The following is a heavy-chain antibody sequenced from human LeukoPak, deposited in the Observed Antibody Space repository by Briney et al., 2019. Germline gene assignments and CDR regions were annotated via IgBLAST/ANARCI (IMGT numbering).Heavy chain of an antibody. CDR3: AREMRPATTTLVAY. CDR2: INPNSGNT. J-gene: IGHJ4*02. Sequence: ASVQVSSKTSVYIFTGYWIHWVRQAPGQGLEWMGFINPNSGNTNYAQKFQGRVTMTRDMSISTAYLELSSLTSDDTAVYYCAREMRPATTTLVAYWGQGTLVTVSS. D-gene: IGHD1-1*01. V-gene: IGHV1-2*02. CDR1: VYIFTGYW.